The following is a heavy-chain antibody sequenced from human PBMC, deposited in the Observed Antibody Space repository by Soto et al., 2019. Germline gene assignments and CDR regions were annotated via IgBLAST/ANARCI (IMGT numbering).Heavy chain of an antibody. Sequence: SETLSLTYTVSGGSISSSSYYWGWIRQPPGKGLEWIGSIYYSGSTYYNPSLKSRVTISVDTSKNQFSLKLSSVTAADTAVYYCARALTYYDFWSGYYTGCYGMDVWGQGTTVTVSS. D-gene: IGHD3-3*01. CDR3: ARALTYYDFWSGYYTGCYGMDV. CDR2: IYYSGST. CDR1: GGSISSSSYY. V-gene: IGHV4-39*01. J-gene: IGHJ6*02.